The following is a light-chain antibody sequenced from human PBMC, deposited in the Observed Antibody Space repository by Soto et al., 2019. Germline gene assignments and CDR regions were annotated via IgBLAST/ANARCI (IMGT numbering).Light chain of an antibody. CDR1: QSISSW. Sequence: DIQMTQSPSTLSAFVGDRVTITCRASQSISSWLAWYQQKPGKAPNLLIYKASSLESGVPSRFSGSGSGTECTLTISSLQPDDFATYYCQQYNTYSPTFGQGTKVEIK. V-gene: IGKV1-5*03. CDR3: QQYNTYSPT. J-gene: IGKJ1*01. CDR2: KAS.